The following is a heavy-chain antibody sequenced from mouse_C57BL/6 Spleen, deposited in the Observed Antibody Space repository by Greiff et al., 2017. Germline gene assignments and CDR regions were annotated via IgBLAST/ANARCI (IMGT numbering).Heavy chain of an antibody. CDR3: ARGGAVVGESG. D-gene: IGHD1-1*01. J-gene: IGHJ2*01. CDR2: IYPGDGDT. Sequence: QVQLQQSGAELVKPGASVTISCKASGYAFSSYWMHWVKQRPGKGLEWIGQIYPGDGDTNYNGKFKGKATLTADKSSSTAYMQLSSLTSEDSAVYCCARGGAVVGESGRGQGATLTVSS. CDR1: GYAFSSYW. V-gene: IGHV1-80*01.